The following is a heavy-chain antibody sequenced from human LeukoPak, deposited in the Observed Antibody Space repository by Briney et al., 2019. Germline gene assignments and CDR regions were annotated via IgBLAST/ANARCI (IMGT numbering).Heavy chain of an antibody. CDR3: AKEHTLGDFWSGYHYYFDY. CDR2: ISGSGGST. V-gene: IGHV3-23*01. J-gene: IGHJ4*02. CDR1: GFTFSSYA. D-gene: IGHD3-3*01. Sequence: GGSLRLSCAASGFTFSSYAMSWVRQAPGKGLEWVSAISGSGGSTYYADSVKGRFTISRDNSKNTLYLQMNSLRAEDTAVYYRAKEHTLGDFWSGYHYYFDYWGQGTLVTVSS.